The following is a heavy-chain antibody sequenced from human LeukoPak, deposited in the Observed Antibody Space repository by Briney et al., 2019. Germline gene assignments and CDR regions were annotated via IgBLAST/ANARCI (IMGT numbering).Heavy chain of an antibody. D-gene: IGHD6-6*01. CDR1: GFTFSSYA. V-gene: IGHV3-23*01. J-gene: IGHJ4*02. CDR3: AKYSPSGIAAHNDY. Sequence: GGSLRLSCAASGFTFSSYAMSWVRQAPGKGLEWVSAISGSGGSTYYADSVKGRFTISRDNSKNTLCLQMNSLRAEDTAVYYCAKYSPSGIAAHNDYWGQGTLVTVSS. CDR2: ISGSGGST.